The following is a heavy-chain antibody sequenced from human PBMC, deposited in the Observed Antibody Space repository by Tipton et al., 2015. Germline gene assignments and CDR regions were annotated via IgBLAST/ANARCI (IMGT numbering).Heavy chain of an antibody. CDR1: GGSFSGYY. CDR2: IYYSGST. CDR3: ARGLKAYYYDSSGYPDV. J-gene: IGHJ6*02. Sequence: TLSLTCAVYGGSFSGYYWNWIRQHPGKGLEWIGYIYYSGSTYYNPSLRSRTTISADASKNHFSLRLSSVTAADTAVYYCARGLKAYYYDSSGYPDVWGQGTTVTVSS. V-gene: IGHV4-31*11. D-gene: IGHD3-22*01.